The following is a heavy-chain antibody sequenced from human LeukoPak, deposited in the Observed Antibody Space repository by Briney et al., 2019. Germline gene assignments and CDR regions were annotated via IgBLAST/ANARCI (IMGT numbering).Heavy chain of an antibody. Sequence: SETLSLTCTVSGGSISSYYWSWIRQPPGKGLEWIGYIYYSGSTNYNPSLKSRVTISVDTSKNQFSLKLSSVTAADTAVYYCARRLDVWGQGTTVTVSS. CDR2: IYYSGST. CDR1: GGSISSYY. V-gene: IGHV4-59*01. CDR3: ARRLDV. J-gene: IGHJ6*02.